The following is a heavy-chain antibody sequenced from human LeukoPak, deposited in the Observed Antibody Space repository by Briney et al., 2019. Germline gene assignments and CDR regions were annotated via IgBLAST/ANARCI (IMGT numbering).Heavy chain of an antibody. CDR2: ISSSSSYI. CDR3: ARDGDNTYYYGSGSDFDY. D-gene: IGHD3-10*01. CDR1: GFTFSSYA. J-gene: IGHJ4*02. V-gene: IGHV3-21*01. Sequence: NPGGSLRLSCAASGFTFSSYAMSWVRQAPGKGPEWVSSISSSSSYIYYADSVKGRFTISRDNAKSSLYLQMNSLRAEDTAVYYCARDGDNTYYYGSGSDFDYWGQGTLVTVSS.